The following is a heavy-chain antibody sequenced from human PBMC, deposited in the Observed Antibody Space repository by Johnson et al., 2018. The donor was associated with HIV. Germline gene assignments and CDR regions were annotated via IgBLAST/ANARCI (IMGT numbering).Heavy chain of an antibody. CDR1: GLTFSDYA. V-gene: IGHV3-13*01. CDR3: ARLPVTTNSEDAFDI. Sequence: VQLVESGGGLVQPGGSLRLSCAASGLTFSDYAMSWVRQATGKGLEWVSVIGTAGDTYYPGSVKGRFTISRENARNSLYLQMNSLRAGDTAVYYCARLPVTTNSEDAFDIWGQGTMVTVSS. J-gene: IGHJ3*02. D-gene: IGHD4-17*01. CDR2: IGTAGDT.